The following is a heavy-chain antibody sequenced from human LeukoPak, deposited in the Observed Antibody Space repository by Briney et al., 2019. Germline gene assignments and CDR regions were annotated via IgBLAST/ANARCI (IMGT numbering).Heavy chain of an antibody. CDR3: ARSRSVAGRRGYYYYGMDV. J-gene: IGHJ6*02. Sequence: ASETLSLTCAVSGGSISSYYWSWIRQPAGKGLEWIGRIYTSGSTNYNPSLKSRVTMSVDTSTNQFSLKLSSVTAADTAVYYCARSRSVAGRRGYYYYGMDVWGQGTTVTVSS. V-gene: IGHV4-4*07. CDR1: GGSISSYY. CDR2: IYTSGST. D-gene: IGHD6-19*01.